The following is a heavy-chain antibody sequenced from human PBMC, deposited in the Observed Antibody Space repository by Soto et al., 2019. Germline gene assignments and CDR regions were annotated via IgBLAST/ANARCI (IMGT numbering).Heavy chain of an antibody. J-gene: IGHJ5*02. V-gene: IGHV1-69*04. CDR3: ARDLAVAGSCDP. Sequence: SVKVSCKASGGTFSSYTISWVRQAPGQGLEWMGRIIPILGIANYAQKFQGRVTITADTSTSTAYMELRSLRSDDTAVYYCARDLAVAGSCDPWGQGTLVTVSS. D-gene: IGHD6-19*01. CDR2: IIPILGIA. CDR1: GGTFSSYT.